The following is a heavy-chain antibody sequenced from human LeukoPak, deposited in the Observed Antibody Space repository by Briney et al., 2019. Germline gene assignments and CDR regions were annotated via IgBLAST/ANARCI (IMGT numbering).Heavy chain of an antibody. D-gene: IGHD3-22*01. CDR3: AREMNYYDSSGALLWSY. J-gene: IGHJ4*02. CDR2: INPNSGGT. Sequence: GASVKVSCKASGYTFTGYYMHWVRQAPGQGLEWMGWINPNSGGTNYAQKSQGRVTMTRDTSISTAYMELSRLRSDDTAVYYCAREMNYYDSSGALLWSYWGQGTLVTVSS. CDR1: GYTFTGYY. V-gene: IGHV1-2*02.